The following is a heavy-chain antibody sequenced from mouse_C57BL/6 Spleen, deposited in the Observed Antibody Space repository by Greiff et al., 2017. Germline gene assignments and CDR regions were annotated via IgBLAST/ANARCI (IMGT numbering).Heavy chain of an antibody. Sequence: VQLQQSGPELVKPGASVKMSCKASGYTFTDYYMHWVKQSHGKSLEWIGYIYPNNGGNGYNQKVKGKATLTVDKSSSTAYMELRSLTSEDSAVYYCARAKEYDGCWFAYWGQGTLVTVSA. CDR3: ARAKEYDGCWFAY. V-gene: IGHV1-34*01. CDR1: GYTFTDYY. J-gene: IGHJ3*01. D-gene: IGHD2-14*01. CDR2: IYPNNGGN.